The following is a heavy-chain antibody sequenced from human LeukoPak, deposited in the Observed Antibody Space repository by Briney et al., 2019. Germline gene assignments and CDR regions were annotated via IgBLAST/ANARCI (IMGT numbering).Heavy chain of an antibody. V-gene: IGHV4-59*01. Sequence: ASETLSLTCTVSGGSISSYYWSWIRQFPGKGLEWIGYINYSGSTNYNPSLKSRVTISVDTSKNQLSLKLTSVTAADTAVYYCARVTDWNDLDYWGQGTLVTVSS. CDR3: ARVTDWNDLDY. J-gene: IGHJ4*02. CDR2: INYSGST. D-gene: IGHD1-1*01. CDR1: GGSISSYY.